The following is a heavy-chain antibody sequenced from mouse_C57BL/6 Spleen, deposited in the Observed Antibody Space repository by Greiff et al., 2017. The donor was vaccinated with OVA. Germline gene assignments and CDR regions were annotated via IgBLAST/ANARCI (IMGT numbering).Heavy chain of an antibody. CDR2: ISYDGSN. D-gene: IGHD2-5*01. Sequence: EVQLVESGPGLVKPSQSLSLTCSVTGYSITSGYYWNWIRQFPGNKLEWMGYISYDGSNNYNPSLKNRISITRDTSKNQFFLKLNSVTTEDTATYYCAREDYSNGWFAYWGQGTLVTVSA. V-gene: IGHV3-6*01. CDR1: GYSITSGYY. J-gene: IGHJ3*01. CDR3: AREDYSNGWFAY.